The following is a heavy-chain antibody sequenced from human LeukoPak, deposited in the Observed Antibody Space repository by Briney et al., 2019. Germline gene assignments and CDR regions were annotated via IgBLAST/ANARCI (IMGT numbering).Heavy chain of an antibody. V-gene: IGHV3-21*01. D-gene: IGHD2-15*01. CDR1: GFTFSSYS. Sequence: GGSLRLSCAASGFTFSSYSMNRVRQAPGKGLEWVSSISSSSSYIYYADSVKGRFTISRDNAKNSLYLQMNSLRAEDTAVYYCARDDECSGGSCYLVDPWGQGTLVTVSS. CDR2: ISSSSSYI. CDR3: ARDDECSGGSCYLVDP. J-gene: IGHJ5*02.